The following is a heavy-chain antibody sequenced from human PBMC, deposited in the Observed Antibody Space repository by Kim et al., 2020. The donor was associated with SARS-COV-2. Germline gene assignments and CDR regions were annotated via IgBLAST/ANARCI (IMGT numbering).Heavy chain of an antibody. J-gene: IGHJ4*02. CDR2: ISGSDGST. V-gene: IGHV3-23*01. CDR3: AKDFSGGYGSYWNYFDY. CDR1: GFTFSSYA. D-gene: IGHD3-22*01. Sequence: GGSLRLSCAASGFTFSSYAMSWVRQAPGKGLEWVSTISGSDGSTYYADSVKGRFTISRDNSKNTLYVQMNSLRAEDTAVYYCAKDFSGGYGSYWNYFDYWGQGTLVTVSS.